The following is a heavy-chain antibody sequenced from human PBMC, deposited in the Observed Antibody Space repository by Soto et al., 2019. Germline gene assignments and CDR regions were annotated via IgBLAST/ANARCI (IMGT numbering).Heavy chain of an antibody. V-gene: IGHV3-66*01. D-gene: IGHD3-16*02. J-gene: IGHJ4*02. CDR3: ASGGGVIVGGQFDY. Sequence: EVQLVESGGGLVQPGGSLRLSCAASGFTVSSNYMSWVRQAPGKGLEWVSVIYSGGSTYYADSVKGRFTISRDNSKNTLYVQMDSLRAEDTAVYYCASGGGVIVGGQFDYWGQGTLVTVSS. CDR2: IYSGGST. CDR1: GFTVSSNY.